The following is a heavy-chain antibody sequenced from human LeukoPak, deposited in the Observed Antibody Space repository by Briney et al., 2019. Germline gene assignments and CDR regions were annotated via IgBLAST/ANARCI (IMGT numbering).Heavy chain of an antibody. Sequence: ASVKVSCKASGYTFTGYYMHRVRQAPGQGLEWMGWINPNSGGTNYAQKFQGRVTMTRDTSISTAYMELSRLRSDDTAVYYCARSQQQLVLFDYWGQGTLVTVSS. CDR2: INPNSGGT. D-gene: IGHD6-13*01. J-gene: IGHJ4*02. CDR3: ARSQQQLVLFDY. V-gene: IGHV1-2*02. CDR1: GYTFTGYY.